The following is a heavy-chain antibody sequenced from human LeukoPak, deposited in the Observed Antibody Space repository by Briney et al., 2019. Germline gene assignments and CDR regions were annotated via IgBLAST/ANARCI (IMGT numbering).Heavy chain of an antibody. D-gene: IGHD4-11*01. CDR1: GFTFSSYE. J-gene: IGHJ4*02. V-gene: IGHV3-48*03. CDR2: ISSSGSTI. Sequence: GGSLRLSCAASGFTFSSYEMNWVRQAPGKGLEWVSYISSSGSTIYYADSVKGRFTISRDNAKNSLYLQMNSLRAEDTAVYYCARGGIYSNIDYWGQGTLVTVSS. CDR3: ARGGIYSNIDY.